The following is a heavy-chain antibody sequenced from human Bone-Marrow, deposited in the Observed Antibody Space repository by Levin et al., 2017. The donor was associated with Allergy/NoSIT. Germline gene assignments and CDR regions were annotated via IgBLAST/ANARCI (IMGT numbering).Heavy chain of an antibody. CDR2: IYYSGST. CDR3: ARGPYYYDSSGYYDY. Sequence: SETLSLTCTVSGGSISSYYWSWIRQPPGKGLEWIGYIYYSGSTNYNPSLKSRVTISVDTSKNQFSLKLSSVTAADTAVYYCARGPYYYDSSGYYDYWGQGTLVTVSS. D-gene: IGHD3-22*01. J-gene: IGHJ4*02. V-gene: IGHV4-59*01. CDR1: GGSISSYY.